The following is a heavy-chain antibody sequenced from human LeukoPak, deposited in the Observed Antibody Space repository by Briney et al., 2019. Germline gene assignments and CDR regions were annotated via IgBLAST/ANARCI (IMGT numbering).Heavy chain of an antibody. CDR2: VSYSGGT. Sequence: SETLSLTCTVSGGSINSDSWSWIRQPPGKGLEWIGNVSYSGGTNYHASLKSRVTISIDTSKNEFSLKLNSVTAADTAVYYCAKSNGYGLVDIWGQGTMVTVSS. CDR1: GGSINSDS. D-gene: IGHD3-10*01. J-gene: IGHJ3*02. CDR3: AKSNGYGLVDI. V-gene: IGHV4-59*01.